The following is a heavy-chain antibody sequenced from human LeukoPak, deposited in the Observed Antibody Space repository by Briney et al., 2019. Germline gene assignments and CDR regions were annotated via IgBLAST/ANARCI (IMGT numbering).Heavy chain of an antibody. J-gene: IGHJ6*04. V-gene: IGHV3-23*01. D-gene: IGHD3-10*01. CDR1: GFTFSSYG. CDR3: AKDQRGVLLWFGESPADV. Sequence: QTGGSLRLSCAVSGFTFSSYGMSWVRQAPGKGLEWVSAISGSGGSTYYADSVKGRFTISRDNSKNTLYLQMNGLRAEDTAVYYCAKDQRGVLLWFGESPADVWGKGTTVTISS. CDR2: ISGSGGST.